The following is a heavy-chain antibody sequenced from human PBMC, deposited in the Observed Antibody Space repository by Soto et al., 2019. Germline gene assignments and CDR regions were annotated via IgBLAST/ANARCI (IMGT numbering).Heavy chain of an antibody. CDR3: AKDMKWGGMTTIHYFDS. Sequence: PGGSLRLSCAASGFTVDDYAMHWVRQAPGKGLEWVSGISWSSETIDYADSVKGRFTTSRDNAKSSLFLQMNSLRPDDTALYYCAKDMKWGGMTTIHYFDSWGQGTLVTVSS. CDR2: ISWSSETI. J-gene: IGHJ4*02. D-gene: IGHD4-17*01. V-gene: IGHV3-9*01. CDR1: GFTVDDYA.